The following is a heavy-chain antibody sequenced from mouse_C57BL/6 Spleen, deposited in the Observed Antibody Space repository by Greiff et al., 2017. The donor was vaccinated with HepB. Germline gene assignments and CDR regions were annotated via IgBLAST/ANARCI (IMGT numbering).Heavy chain of an antibody. CDR1: GFTFTDYY. J-gene: IGHJ4*01. V-gene: IGHV7-3*01. CDR2: IRNKANGYTT. CDR3: ARSYYAMDY. Sequence: VQLKESGGGLVQPGGSLSLSCAASGFTFTDYYMSWVRQPPGKALEWLGFIRNKANGYTTEYSASVKGRFTISRDNSQSILYLQMNALRAEDSATYYCARSYYAMDYWGQGTSVTVSS.